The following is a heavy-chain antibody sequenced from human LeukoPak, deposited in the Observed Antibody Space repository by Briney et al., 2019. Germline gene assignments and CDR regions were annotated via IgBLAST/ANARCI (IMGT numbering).Heavy chain of an antibody. CDR1: GFTFSSYE. J-gene: IGHJ1*01. D-gene: IGHD6-13*01. CDR2: ISGSGGST. V-gene: IGHV3-23*01. CDR3: AKEPGAAAGPWGEYFQH. Sequence: GGSLRLSCAASGFTFSSYEMNWVRQAPGKGLEWVSAISGSGGSTYYADSVKGRFTISRDNSKNTLYLQMNSLRAEDTAVYYCAKEPGAAAGPWGEYFQHWGQGTLVTVSS.